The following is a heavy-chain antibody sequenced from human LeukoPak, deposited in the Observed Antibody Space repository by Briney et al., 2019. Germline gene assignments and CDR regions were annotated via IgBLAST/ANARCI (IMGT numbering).Heavy chain of an antibody. CDR3: ARGGDGSGYYYPVFDY. CDR1: GGSFSGYY. D-gene: IGHD3-22*01. V-gene: IGHV4-34*01. Sequence: SETLSLTCAVYGGSFSGYYWSWIRQPPGKGLEWIGEINHSGSTNYNPSLKSRVTISVDTSKNQFSLKLSSVTAADTAVYYCARGGDGSGYYYPVFDYWGQGTLVTVSS. J-gene: IGHJ4*02. CDR2: INHSGST.